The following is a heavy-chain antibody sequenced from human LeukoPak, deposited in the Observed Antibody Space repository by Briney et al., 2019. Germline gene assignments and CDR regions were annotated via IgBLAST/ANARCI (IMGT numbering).Heavy chain of an antibody. CDR2: IIPIFGTA. V-gene: IGHV1-69*05. CDR1: GGTFSSYA. D-gene: IGHD4-17*01. Sequence: SVKVSCKASGGTFSSYAISWVRQAPGQGLEWMGGIIPIFGTANYAQKFQGRVTITTDESTSTAYMELSSLRSEDTAVYYCARSPTTVTTPSGYYYYYWTSGAKGPRSPSP. J-gene: IGHJ6*03. CDR3: ARSPTTVTTPSGYYYYYWTS.